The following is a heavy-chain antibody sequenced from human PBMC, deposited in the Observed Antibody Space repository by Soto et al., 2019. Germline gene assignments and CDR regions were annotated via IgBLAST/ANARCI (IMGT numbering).Heavy chain of an antibody. D-gene: IGHD3-10*01. J-gene: IGHJ4*02. Sequence: SEPLSLTCAVSGVSLTSGNWWTWVRQSPQRGLEYIGEIFHDGTANYYPSFERRVAMSVDTSRNQFSLKLTSVTAADTAVYFCARLVYDTRLNYMYFDFWGPGTLVTGS. V-gene: IGHV4-4*02. CDR3: ARLVYDTRLNYMYFDF. CDR2: IFHDGTA. CDR1: GVSLTSGNW.